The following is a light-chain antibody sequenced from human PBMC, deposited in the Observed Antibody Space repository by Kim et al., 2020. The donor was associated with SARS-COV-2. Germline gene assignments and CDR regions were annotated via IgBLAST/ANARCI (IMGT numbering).Light chain of an antibody. CDR2: RDS. V-gene: IGLV3-9*01. CDR3: QVWDSSTWG. Sequence: SYELTQPLSVSVALGQTARITCGGNNIGSKNVHWYQQKPGQAPVLVIYRDSNRPSGIPERFSGSNSGNTATLTIRRAQTGDEADYYVQVWDSSTWGFGGG. CDR1: NIGSKN. J-gene: IGLJ2*01.